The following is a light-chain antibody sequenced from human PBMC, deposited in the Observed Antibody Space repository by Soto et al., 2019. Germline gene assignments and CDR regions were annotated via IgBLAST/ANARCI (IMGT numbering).Light chain of an antibody. Sequence: GDSVAITCRATQGISSFLAWYRQKPGKAPKLLIYAASTLQSGVPSRFAGSGSGTDFTLTINSLQPEDFATYYCQQLESYPSTFGGGTKVDIK. CDR1: QGISSF. CDR3: QQLESYPST. V-gene: IGKV1-9*01. J-gene: IGKJ4*01. CDR2: AAS.